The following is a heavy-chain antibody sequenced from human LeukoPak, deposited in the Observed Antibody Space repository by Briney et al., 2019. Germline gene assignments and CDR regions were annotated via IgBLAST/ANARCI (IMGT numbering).Heavy chain of an antibody. CDR1: GGPISSYY. D-gene: IGHD4-17*01. Sequence: PSETLSLPCTVPGGPISSYYWSWIRPPPGKGPGWVGYIYYSGSTNYNPSLKSRVTISVDTSKNQFSLKLSSVTAADTAVYYCARQQNGDSFDYWGQGTLVTVSS. J-gene: IGHJ4*02. V-gene: IGHV4-59*08. CDR3: ARQQNGDSFDY. CDR2: IYYSGST.